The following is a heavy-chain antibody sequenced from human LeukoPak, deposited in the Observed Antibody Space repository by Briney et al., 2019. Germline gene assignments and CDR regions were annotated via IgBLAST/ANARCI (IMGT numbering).Heavy chain of an antibody. CDR2: IKQDGSEK. CDR3: ARDVTSTYYYYYMDV. V-gene: IGHV3-7*01. J-gene: IGHJ6*03. CDR1: GFTFSSYW. Sequence: GGSLRLSCAASGFTFSSYWMSWVRQAPGKGLEWVANIKQDGSEKYYVDSVKDRFTISRDNAKNSLYLQMNSLRAEDTAVYYCARDVTSTYYYYYMDVWGKGTTVTVSS. D-gene: IGHD2-2*01.